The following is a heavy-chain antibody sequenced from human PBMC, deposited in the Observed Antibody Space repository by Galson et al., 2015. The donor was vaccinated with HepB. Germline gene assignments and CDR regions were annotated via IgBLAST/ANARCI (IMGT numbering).Heavy chain of an antibody. CDR1: GFTFSRYA. CDR2: VSDTDSSR. D-gene: IGHD3-16*01. CDR3: AKSRHGLGLFDL. Sequence: SLRLSCAASGFTFSRYAMSWVRQAPGQGLEWVSTVSDTDSSRFYADSAKGRFTISRDDSKNILYLQMNSLRAEDTALYYCAKSRHGLGLFDLWGQGTLVTVSS. J-gene: IGHJ5*02. V-gene: IGHV3-23*01.